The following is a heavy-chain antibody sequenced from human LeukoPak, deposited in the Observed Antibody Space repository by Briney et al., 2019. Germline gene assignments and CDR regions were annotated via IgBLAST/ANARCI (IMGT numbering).Heavy chain of an antibody. J-gene: IGHJ5*02. V-gene: IGHV3-23*01. CDR2: ISDSGGTT. CDR1: GFTFSSYA. D-gene: IGHD2-2*01. CDR3: AKLTRGYCASTACPNWFDP. Sequence: PGGSLRLSCASSGFTFSSYAMSWVRHAPGEGLEWVSAISDSGGTTYYADSVKGRFTISRDNSKNTLYLQMNSLRGEDTALYYCAKLTRGYCASTACPNWFDPWGRGTLVTVSS.